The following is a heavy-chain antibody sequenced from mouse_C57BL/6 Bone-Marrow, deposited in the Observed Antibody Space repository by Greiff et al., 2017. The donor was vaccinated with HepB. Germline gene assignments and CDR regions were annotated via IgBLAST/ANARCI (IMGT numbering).Heavy chain of an antibody. V-gene: IGHV5-15*04. D-gene: IGHD1-1*01. CDR2: ISNLAYSI. Sequence: EVMLVESGGGLVQPGGSLKLSCAASGFTFSDYGMAWVRQAPRKGPEWVAFISNLAYSIYYADTVTGRFTISRENAKNTLYLEMSSLRSEDTAMYYCARHGGGSPFDYWGQGTTLTVSS. CDR3: ARHGGGSPFDY. J-gene: IGHJ2*01. CDR1: GFTFSDYG.